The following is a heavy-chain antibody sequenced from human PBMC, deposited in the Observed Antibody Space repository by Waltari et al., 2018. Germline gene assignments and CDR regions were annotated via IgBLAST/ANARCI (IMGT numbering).Heavy chain of an antibody. J-gene: IGHJ5*02. D-gene: IGHD6-6*01. CDR3: TRGRLSSQLQARGRRSNWFDP. Sequence: QVQLQQWGAGLLKPSETLSLTCAVYGGSFSGYYWNWIRQPPGKELEWIGEIRDRGGTNYNPSLKSRVSMSLDMSKNQFSLRLTSVTAADTSVYYCTRGRLSSQLQARGRRSNWFDPWGQGSLVTVSS. V-gene: IGHV4-34*01. CDR1: GGSFSGYY. CDR2: IRDRGGT.